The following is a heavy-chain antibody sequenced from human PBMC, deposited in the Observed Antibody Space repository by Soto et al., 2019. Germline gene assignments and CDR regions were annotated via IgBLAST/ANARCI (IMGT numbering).Heavy chain of an antibody. Sequence: QVQVVKSGAEVKKPGSSVKISCKASGRIFSSFPTSWVRQVPGQGLEWMGGVISASGSVTYAPKFQGRVTITAVNSAGIGYMELTSLTSEDTAIYYCARVGSRDAYNYVLDHWGPGTMVTVSS. CDR2: VISASGSV. CDR1: GRIFSSFP. CDR3: ARVGSRDAYNYVLDH. V-gene: IGHV1-69*06. D-gene: IGHD5-18*01. J-gene: IGHJ1*01.